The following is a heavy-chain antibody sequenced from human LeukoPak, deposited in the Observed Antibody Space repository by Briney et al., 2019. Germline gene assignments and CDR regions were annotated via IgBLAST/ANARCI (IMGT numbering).Heavy chain of an antibody. J-gene: IGHJ4*02. V-gene: IGHV3-21*01. D-gene: IGHD3-22*01. CDR1: GFTFSDYS. CDR2: INSTSSSI. CDR3: VRLRRNSDRSYYYYYYDH. Sequence: GGCLRLSCAGSGFTFSDYSINWVRQAPGKGLEWVSSINSTSSSIYYADAVRGRFTISRDNAKSSLYLQMNGLTVEDTAVYYCVRLRRNSDRSYYYYYYDHWGQGILVTVSS.